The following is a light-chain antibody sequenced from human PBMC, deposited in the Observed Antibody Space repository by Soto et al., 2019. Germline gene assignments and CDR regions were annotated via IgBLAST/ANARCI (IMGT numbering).Light chain of an antibody. J-gene: IGLJ2*01. CDR2: DND. CDR3: ATWDRSLSVGV. V-gene: IGLV1-51*01. Sequence: QSVLTQPPSVSAAPGQKVTISCSGSSSNIGNNYVFWYQQLPGTAPKLLIYDNDKRPSGIPDRCSGSKSGTSATLGITGLQTGDEADYYCATWDRSLSVGVFGGGTKVTVL. CDR1: SSNIGNNY.